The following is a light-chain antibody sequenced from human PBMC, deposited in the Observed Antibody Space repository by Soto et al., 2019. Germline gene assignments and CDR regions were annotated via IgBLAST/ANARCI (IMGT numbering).Light chain of an antibody. V-gene: IGLV1-47*01. CDR2: RNN. J-gene: IGLJ1*01. CDR1: TSNIGSNY. CDR3: ATWDDSRNGFYV. Sequence: QSVLTQPPSASGTPGQGVTISCSGSTSNIGSNYVYWYQQLPGTAPKLLIYRNNQRPSGVPDRFSGSKSSTSTSLAISGLRSDDEADYFCATWDDSRNGFYVFGTGTKLTVL.